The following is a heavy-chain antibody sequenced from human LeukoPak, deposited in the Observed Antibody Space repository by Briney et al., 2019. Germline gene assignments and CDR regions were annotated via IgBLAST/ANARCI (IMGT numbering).Heavy chain of an antibody. J-gene: IGHJ5*02. CDR2: IYYSGST. D-gene: IGHD5-18*01. CDR3: AREVNVDTAMVRCGWFDP. V-gene: IGHV4-39*07. Sequence: PSETLSLTCTVSGGSISSSSYYWGWIRQPPGKGLEWIGSIYYSGSTYYNPSLKSRVTISVDTSKNQFSLKLSSVTAADTAVYYCAREVNVDTAMVRCGWFDPWGQGTLVTVSS. CDR1: GGSISSSSYY.